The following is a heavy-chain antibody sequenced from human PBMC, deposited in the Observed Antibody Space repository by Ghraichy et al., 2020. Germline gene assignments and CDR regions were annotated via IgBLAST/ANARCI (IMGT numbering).Heavy chain of an antibody. CDR3: AKDTDGPETSGTYPVGPLDY. J-gene: IGHJ4*02. D-gene: IGHD1-26*01. CDR1: GFTFSNYA. Sequence: GGSLRLSCAASGFTFSNYAMSWVRQAPGKGLEWVSAIGGSGGRTYYADSVKGRFTISRDNSKNTLYLQMNSLRAEDTAVYYCAKDTDGPETSGTYPVGPLDYWGQGTLVTVSS. V-gene: IGHV3-23*01. CDR2: IGGSGGRT.